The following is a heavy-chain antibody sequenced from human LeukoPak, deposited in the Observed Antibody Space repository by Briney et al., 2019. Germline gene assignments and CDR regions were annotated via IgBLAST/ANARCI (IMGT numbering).Heavy chain of an antibody. CDR1: GFTFSSYA. CDR2: ISYDGSNK. D-gene: IGHD2-2*03. V-gene: IGHV3-30-3*01. CDR3: AREGAGYCSSTSCPSRFDP. Sequence: GGSLRLSCAASGFTFSSYAMHWVRQAPGKGLEWVAVISYDGSNKYYADSVKGRFTVPRDNSKNTLYLQMNSLRAEDTAVYYCAREGAGYCSSTSCPSRFDPWGQGTLVTVSS. J-gene: IGHJ5*02.